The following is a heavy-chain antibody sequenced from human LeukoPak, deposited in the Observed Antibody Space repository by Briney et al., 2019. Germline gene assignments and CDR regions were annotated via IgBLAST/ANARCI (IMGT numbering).Heavy chain of an antibody. CDR2: INHSGST. CDR3: ARAPLTRFFGPRRVDYFDY. D-gene: IGHD3-3*01. Sequence: PGGSLRLSCAASGFTFSSYWMSWIRQPPGKGLEWIGEINHSGSTNYNPSLKSRVTISADTSKNQFSLKLSSVTAADTAVYYCARAPLTRFFGPRRVDYFDYWGQGTLVTVSS. J-gene: IGHJ4*02. CDR1: GFTFSSYW. V-gene: IGHV4-34*01.